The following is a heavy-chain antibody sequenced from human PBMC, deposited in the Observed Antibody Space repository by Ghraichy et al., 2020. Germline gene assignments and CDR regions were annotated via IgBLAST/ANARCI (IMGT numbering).Heavy chain of an antibody. D-gene: IGHD6-19*01. Sequence: SQTLSLTCAISGDSVSSNSAAWNWIRQSPSRGLEWLGRTYYRSKWYNDYAVSVKSRITINPDTSKNQFSLQLNSVTPEDTAVYYCARGIAVAGTIPKYYYYGMDVWGQGTTVTVSS. CDR3: ARGIAVAGTIPKYYYYGMDV. CDR1: GDSVSSNSAA. V-gene: IGHV6-1*01. CDR2: TYYRSKWYN. J-gene: IGHJ6*02.